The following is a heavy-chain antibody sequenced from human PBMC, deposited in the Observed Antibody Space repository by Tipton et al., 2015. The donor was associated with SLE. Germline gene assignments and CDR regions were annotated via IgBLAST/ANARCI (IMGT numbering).Heavy chain of an antibody. CDR2: ITGSGRTI. CDR3: AKEISDTWWHAPDS. V-gene: IGHV3-23*01. Sequence: SLRLSCAASGFTFSIYAMNWVRQAPGKGLEWVSSITGSGRTIYYADSVKGRFTVSRDNSKNTLYLQMNSLRAEDTAVYFCAKEISDTWWHAPDSWGQGTLVTVSS. D-gene: IGHD2-15*01. CDR1: GFTFSIYA. J-gene: IGHJ4*02.